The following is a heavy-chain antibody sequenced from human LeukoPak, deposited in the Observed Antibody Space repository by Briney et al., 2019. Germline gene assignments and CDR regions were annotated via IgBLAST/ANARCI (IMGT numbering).Heavy chain of an antibody. CDR1: GFSLSTSGMC. D-gene: IGHD3-22*01. CDR2: IDWDDDK. J-gene: IGHJ4*02. CDR3: ARTKADSSGYFPHDY. Sequence: SGPTLVNPTQTLTLTCTFSGFSLSTSGMCMSWIRRPPGKALEWLGRIDWDDDKYYSTSLKTRLTLSKDTSKNQVVLTMTNVDPEDTATYYCARTKADSSGYFPHDYWGQGTLVTVSS. V-gene: IGHV2-70*11.